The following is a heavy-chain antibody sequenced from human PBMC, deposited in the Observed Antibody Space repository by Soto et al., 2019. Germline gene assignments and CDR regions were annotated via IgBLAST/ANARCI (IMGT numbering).Heavy chain of an antibody. Sequence: SETQSLTCAVSGDPIGISKLWTCVRQPPGKGLEWIGKIDQNGITNYNPSLESRVTILKDNSKNQLSLKLTSVTAVDSAVYYCARLNRDYYYYGMDVWGQGATVTGSS. CDR2: IDQNGIT. CDR3: ARLNRDYYYYGMDV. V-gene: IGHV4-4*02. CDR1: GDPIGISKL. J-gene: IGHJ6*02.